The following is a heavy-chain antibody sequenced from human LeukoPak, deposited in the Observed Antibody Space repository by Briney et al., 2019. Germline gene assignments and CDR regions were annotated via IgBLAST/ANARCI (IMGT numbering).Heavy chain of an antibody. V-gene: IGHV3-30*02. J-gene: IGHJ6*03. CDR2: IRYDGSNK. Sequence: GGSLRLSCAASGFTFSSYGMHWVRQAPGKGLEWVAFIRYDGSNKYYADSVKGRFTISRDNSKNTLYLQMNSLRAEDTAVYYCARGYYYDSSGYPHPGYYYYYYMDVWGKGTTVTVSS. CDR1: GFTFSSYG. D-gene: IGHD3-22*01. CDR3: ARGYYYDSSGYPHPGYYYYYYMDV.